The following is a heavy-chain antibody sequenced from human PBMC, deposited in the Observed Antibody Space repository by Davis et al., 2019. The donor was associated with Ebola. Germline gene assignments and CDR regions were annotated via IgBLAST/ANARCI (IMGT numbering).Heavy chain of an antibody. D-gene: IGHD4-11*01. Sequence: PSETLSLTCTVSGGSISSGSYYWSWIRQPDGKGLEWIGHIYTSGSTNYNPSLKSRVTISVDTSKNQFSLKLSSVTAADTAVYYCVGGHYSNYYWFDPWGQGTLVTVSS. CDR1: GGSISSGSYY. CDR2: IYTSGST. V-gene: IGHV4-61*09. J-gene: IGHJ5*02. CDR3: VGGHYSNYYWFDP.